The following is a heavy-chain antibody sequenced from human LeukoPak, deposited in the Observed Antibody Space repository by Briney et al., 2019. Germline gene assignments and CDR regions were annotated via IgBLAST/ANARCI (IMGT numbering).Heavy chain of an antibody. D-gene: IGHD3-22*01. J-gene: IGHJ6*03. CDR1: VFTFSSYG. CDR3: AKALDYDSSGYYYFYYYYYMDV. Sequence: GGSLRLSCAASVFTFSSYGVSWVRQAPGKGLEGVSAISGCGGSTYYADSVKGRFTISRDNTKNTLYLQMNSLRAEDTAVDYCAKALDYDSSGYYYFYYYYYMDVWGKGTTVTISS. CDR2: ISGCGGST. V-gene: IGHV3-23*01.